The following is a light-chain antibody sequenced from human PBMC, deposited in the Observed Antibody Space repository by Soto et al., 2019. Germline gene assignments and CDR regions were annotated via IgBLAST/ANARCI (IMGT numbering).Light chain of an antibody. CDR2: GNS. CDR1: SSNIGAGYD. Sequence: QAVVTQPPSVSGAPGQRVTISCTGSSSNIGAGYDVHWYQQLPGTAPKLLIYGNSNRPSGVPDRFSGSKSGTSASLAITGLQAEDEADYYCQSYDSIWSVVFGGGTKLTVL. V-gene: IGLV1-40*01. J-gene: IGLJ2*01. CDR3: QSYDSIWSVV.